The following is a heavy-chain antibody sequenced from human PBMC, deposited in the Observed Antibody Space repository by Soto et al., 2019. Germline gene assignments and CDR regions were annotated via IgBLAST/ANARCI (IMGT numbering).Heavy chain of an antibody. J-gene: IGHJ4*02. CDR1: GESFSGYY. D-gene: IGHD1-26*01. Sequence: SETLSLTCAVYGESFSGYYWSWIRQPPGKGLERIGYIYYSGSTNYNPSLKSRVTISVDTSKNQFSLKLSSVTAADTAVYYCARRYGGNFDYWGQGTLVTVSS. CDR3: ARRYGGNFDY. CDR2: IYYSGST. V-gene: IGHV4-59*01.